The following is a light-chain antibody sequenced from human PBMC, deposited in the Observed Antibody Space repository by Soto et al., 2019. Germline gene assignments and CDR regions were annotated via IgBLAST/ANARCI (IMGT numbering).Light chain of an antibody. Sequence: QSVLTQPRSVSASPGQSVTISCTGTRSDVGGYNYVSWYQHHPGKAPKLMIYGVSERPSGVPDRFSGSKSGNTASLTISGLQAEDEADYYCCSYAGTPYVFGTGTKVTDL. V-gene: IGLV2-11*01. J-gene: IGLJ1*01. CDR2: GVS. CDR1: RSDVGGYNY. CDR3: CSYAGTPYV.